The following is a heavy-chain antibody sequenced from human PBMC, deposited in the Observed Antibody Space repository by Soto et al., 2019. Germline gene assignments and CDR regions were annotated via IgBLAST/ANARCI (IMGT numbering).Heavy chain of an antibody. CDR2: IYYSGST. J-gene: IGHJ5*02. V-gene: IGHV4-30-4*01. CDR3: ARGGPYYDFWSGYYSVGRQENWFGP. D-gene: IGHD3-3*01. CDR1: GGSISSGDYY. Sequence: QVQLQESGPGLVKPSQTLSLTCTVSGGSISSGDYYWSWIRQPPGKALEWIGYIYYSGSTYYNPSLKSRVTISVDTSKNQFSLKLSSVSAADTAVYYCARGGPYYDFWSGYYSVGRQENWFGPWGQGTLVTVSS.